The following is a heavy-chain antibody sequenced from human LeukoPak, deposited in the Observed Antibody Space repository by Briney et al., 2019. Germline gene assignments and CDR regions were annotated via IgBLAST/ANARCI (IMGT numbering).Heavy chain of an antibody. D-gene: IGHD4-17*01. V-gene: IGHV3-53*01. CDR2: IYSGGST. CDR3: ARSTTVTYHFDY. Sequence: GGSLRLSCAASGFTVSSNYMSWVRQAPGKGLEWVSVIYSGGSTYYADSVKGRFTISRDNSKNTLYLQMNSLRAEDTAVYYCARSTTVTYHFDYWGQGTLVTVSS. J-gene: IGHJ4*02. CDR1: GFTVSSNY.